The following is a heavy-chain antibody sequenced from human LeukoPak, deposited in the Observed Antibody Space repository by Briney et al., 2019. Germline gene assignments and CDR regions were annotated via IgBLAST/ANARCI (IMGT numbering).Heavy chain of an antibody. CDR3: ARAHRSSGRMPLDY. Sequence: SETLSLTWTVSGXSISSYYWSWIRQPPGKGLEWIGYIYYSGSTNYNPSLKSRVTISVDTSKNQFSLKLSSVTAADTAVYYCARAHRSSGRMPLDYWGQGTLVTVSS. D-gene: IGHD3-22*01. V-gene: IGHV4-59*01. CDR2: IYYSGST. J-gene: IGHJ4*02. CDR1: GXSISSYY.